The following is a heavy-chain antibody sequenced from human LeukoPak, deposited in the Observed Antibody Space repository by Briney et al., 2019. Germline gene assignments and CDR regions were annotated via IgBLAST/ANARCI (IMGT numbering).Heavy chain of an antibody. Sequence: GGSLRLSCAASGFTFSDYSMNWVRQAPGKGLEWVSFISSAGSTINYADSVKGRSTISRDNAKNSLYLQMTSLRVEDTGVYYCARDRDWGQGTLVTVSS. CDR3: ARDRD. V-gene: IGHV3-48*01. J-gene: IGHJ4*02. CDR2: ISSAGSTI. CDR1: GFTFSDYS.